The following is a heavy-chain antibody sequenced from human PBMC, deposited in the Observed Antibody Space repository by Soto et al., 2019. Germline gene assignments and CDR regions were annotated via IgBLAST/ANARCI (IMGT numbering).Heavy chain of an antibody. CDR1: GGTFSGYA. J-gene: IGHJ4*01. D-gene: IGHD2-21*02. CDR3: ARSPANILAYCGGDCYSHFDY. V-gene: IGHV1-69*13. CDR2: IIPIFGTA. Sequence: ASVKVSCKASGGTFSGYAISWVRQAPGQGLEWMGGIIPIFGTANYAQKFQGRVTITADESTSTAYMELSSLRSEDTAVYYCARSPANILAYCGGDCYSHFDYWG.